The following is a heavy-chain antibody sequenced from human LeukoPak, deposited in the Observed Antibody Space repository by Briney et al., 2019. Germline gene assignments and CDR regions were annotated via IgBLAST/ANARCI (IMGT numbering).Heavy chain of an antibody. V-gene: IGHV3-23*01. CDR3: AKVQLGIGVDY. CDR2: ISDGGSRT. J-gene: IGHJ4*02. CDR1: GFSFSSYA. Sequence: PGGSLRLSCAASGFSFSSYAVSWVRQAPGRGLEWVSGISDGGSRTYYADSVKGRFTISRDDSKNTLHLQMNSLRAEDTAVYYCAKVQLGIGVDYWGQGTLVTVSS. D-gene: IGHD7-27*01.